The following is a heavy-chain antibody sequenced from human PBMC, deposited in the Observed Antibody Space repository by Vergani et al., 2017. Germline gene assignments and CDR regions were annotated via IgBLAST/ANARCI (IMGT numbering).Heavy chain of an antibody. V-gene: IGHV3-23*01. CDR1: GFTFSSYA. J-gene: IGHJ5*02. CDR3: AKSDARLAAAPVFGVDP. CDR2: ISGSGGST. Sequence: EVQLLESGGGLVQPGGSLRLSCAASGFTFSSYAMSWVRQAPGKGLEWVSDISGSGGSTYYADSVKGRFTISRDNSNNTLYLQMNSLRAEDTAVYYCAKSDARLAAAPVFGVDPWGQGTLVTVSS. D-gene: IGHD6-13*01.